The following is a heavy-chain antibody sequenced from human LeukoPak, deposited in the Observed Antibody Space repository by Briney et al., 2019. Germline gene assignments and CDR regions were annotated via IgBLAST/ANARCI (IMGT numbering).Heavy chain of an antibody. Sequence: ASVEVSCKASGYTFTSYAMNWVRQAPGQGLEWMGWINTNTGNPTYAQGFTGRFVFSLDTSVSTAYLQISSLKAEDTAVYYCARGGDGYNLDAFDIWGQGTMVTVSS. J-gene: IGHJ3*02. CDR2: INTNTGNP. CDR1: GYTFTSYA. V-gene: IGHV7-4-1*02. CDR3: ARGGDGYNLDAFDI. D-gene: IGHD5-24*01.